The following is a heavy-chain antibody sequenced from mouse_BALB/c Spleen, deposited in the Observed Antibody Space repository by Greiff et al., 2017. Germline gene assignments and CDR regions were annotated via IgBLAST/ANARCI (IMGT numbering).Heavy chain of an antibody. CDR3: ARGGDGD. CDR2: ISYSGST. D-gene: IGHD2-3*01. Sequence: DVKLQESGPGLVKPSQSLSLTCTVTGYSITSDYAWNWIRQFPGNKLEWMGYISYSGSTSYNPSLKSRISITRDTSKNQFFLQLNSVTTEDTATYYCARGGDGDWGQGTSVTVSS. J-gene: IGHJ4*01. V-gene: IGHV3-2*02. CDR1: GYSITSDYA.